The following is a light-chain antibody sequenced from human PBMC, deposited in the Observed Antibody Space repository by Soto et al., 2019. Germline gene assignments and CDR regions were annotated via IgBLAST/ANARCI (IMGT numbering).Light chain of an antibody. V-gene: IGKV3-11*01. Sequence: EVVMTQSPATLSVSPGERATLSCSASESVSRNLAWYQQKPGQAPRLLIYDASTRATGIPDRFSGSGSGTDFTLTISSLEPEDFAVYYCQQRSDWPRINFGQGTRLEIK. J-gene: IGKJ5*01. CDR1: ESVSRN. CDR2: DAS. CDR3: QQRSDWPRIN.